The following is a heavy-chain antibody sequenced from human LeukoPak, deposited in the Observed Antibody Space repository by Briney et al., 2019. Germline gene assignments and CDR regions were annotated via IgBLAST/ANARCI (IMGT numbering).Heavy chain of an antibody. J-gene: IGHJ4*02. CDR3: ASGTYYYEF. CDR1: KFNFRSYL. D-gene: IGHD1-26*01. V-gene: IGHV3-7*01. CDR2: MNQLGNEK. Sequence: PGGSLRLSHSASKFNFRSYLMSWVHQAPGKGLELVAYMNQLGNEKNYLDSVKGRFTISRDNAKNSLYLQMNSPRAEDTAVYYCASGTYYYEFWGQGTLVTVSS.